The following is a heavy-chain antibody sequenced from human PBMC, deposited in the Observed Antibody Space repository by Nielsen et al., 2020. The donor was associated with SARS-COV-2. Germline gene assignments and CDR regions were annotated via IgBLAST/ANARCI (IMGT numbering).Heavy chain of an antibody. CDR2: ISAYNGNT. J-gene: IGHJ5*02. CDR3: ATGTAAGTQNWFDP. Sequence: ASVKVSCKASGYTFTSYGISWVRQAPGQGLEWMGWISAYNGNTYYTQKLHDRVTMTTDTSTSTAYMELSSLRSEDTAVYYCATGTAAGTQNWFDPWGQGTLVTVSS. D-gene: IGHD6-13*01. CDR1: GYTFTSYG. V-gene: IGHV1-18*04.